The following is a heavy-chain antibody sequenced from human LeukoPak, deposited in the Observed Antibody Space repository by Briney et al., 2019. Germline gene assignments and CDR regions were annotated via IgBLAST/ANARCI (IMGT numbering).Heavy chain of an antibody. CDR2: INPSGGST. D-gene: IGHD1-1*01. CDR3: ARGGSTGIFDY. Sequence: GASVKVSCKASGYTFTTHYMHWVRQAPGQGLEWMGTINPSGGSTNYAQKFQGRVTMTRDTSASTVYMEVSSLRSGDTAVYYCARGGSTGIFDYWGQGTLVTVSS. CDR1: GYTFTTHY. J-gene: IGHJ4*02. V-gene: IGHV1-46*01.